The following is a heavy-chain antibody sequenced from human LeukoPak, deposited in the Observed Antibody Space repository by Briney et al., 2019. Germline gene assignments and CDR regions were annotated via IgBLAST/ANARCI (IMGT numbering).Heavy chain of an antibody. V-gene: IGHV3-66*01. CDR1: GFTVSSNY. CDR2: IYSGGST. Sequence: GGPLRLSCEASGFTVSSNYMDWVRQAPGKGLEWVSVIYSGGSTYYADSVKGRFTISRDNSKNTLYLQMNSLRAEDTAVYYCARDLTTGDPSYWGQGTLVTVSS. CDR3: ARDLTTGDPSY. D-gene: IGHD4/OR15-4a*01. J-gene: IGHJ4*02.